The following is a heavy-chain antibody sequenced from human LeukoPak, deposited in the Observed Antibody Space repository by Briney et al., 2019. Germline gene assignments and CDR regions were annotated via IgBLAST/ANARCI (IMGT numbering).Heavy chain of an antibody. CDR2: INPNSGGT. V-gene: IGHV1-2*02. J-gene: IGHJ4*02. CDR3: ARVVIRGLIGDY. Sequence: ASVPVSCKASGYTLTGYYMHWVRQAPGQGLEWMGWINPNSGGTNYAQKFHGRVNMTTETSTNTAYMELRSLRSDDTAVYYCARVVIRGLIGDYWGQGTLVTVSS. CDR1: GYTLTGYY. D-gene: IGHD3-10*01.